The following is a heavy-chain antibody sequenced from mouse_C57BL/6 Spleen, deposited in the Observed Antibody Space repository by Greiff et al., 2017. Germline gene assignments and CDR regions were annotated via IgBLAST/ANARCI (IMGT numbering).Heavy chain of an antibody. D-gene: IGHD1-1*01. CDR1: GYTFTDYE. V-gene: IGHV1-15*01. J-gene: IGHJ1*03. Sequence: QVQLKESGAELVRPGASVTLSCKASGYTFTDYEMHWVKQTPVHGLEWIGAIDPETGGTAYNQKFKGKAILTADKSSSTAYMALRSLTAEDSAVYYCTRSLITTEWYFDVWGTGATVTVSS. CDR3: TRSLITTEWYFDV. CDR2: IDPETGGT.